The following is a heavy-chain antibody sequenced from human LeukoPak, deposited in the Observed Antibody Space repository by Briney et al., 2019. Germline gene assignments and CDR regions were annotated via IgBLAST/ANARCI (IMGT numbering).Heavy chain of an antibody. CDR3: APDFWRRADYYYYYYMDV. V-gene: IGHV1-69*01. Sequence: SVKVSCKASGGTFSSYAISWVRQAPGQGLEWMGGIIPIFGTANYAQKFQGRVTITADESTSTAYMELSSLRSEDTAVYYCAPDFWRRADYYYYYYMDVWGKGTTVTVSS. CDR2: IIPIFGTA. CDR1: GGTFSSYA. J-gene: IGHJ6*03. D-gene: IGHD3-3*01.